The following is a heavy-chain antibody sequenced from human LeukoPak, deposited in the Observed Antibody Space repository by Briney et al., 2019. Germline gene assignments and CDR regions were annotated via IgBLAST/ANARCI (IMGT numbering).Heavy chain of an antibody. CDR1: GASGNNYY. J-gene: IGHJ4*02. CDR3: ARGDGGSTYGYFFDY. D-gene: IGHD5-18*01. CDR2: IFYSGTT. Sequence: PSETLSLTCTVSGASGNNYYWGWIQQPPGKGPEYIGFIFYSGTTDYNPSFKSRVTISVDPSKNQFSLKLRSVTAADTAVYYCARGDGGSTYGYFFDYWGQGTLVTVSP. V-gene: IGHV4-59*02.